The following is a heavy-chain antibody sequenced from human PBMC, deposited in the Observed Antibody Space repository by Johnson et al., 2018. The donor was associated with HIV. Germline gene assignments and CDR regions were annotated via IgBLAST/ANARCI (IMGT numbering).Heavy chain of an antibody. CDR2: ISSSGGNT. V-gene: IGHV3-11*04. D-gene: IGHD3-22*01. Sequence: QMLLVESGGGLVKPEGSLRLSCAASGFTFSDYYMSWIRQAPGKGLEWVSYISSSGGNTYYAESVKGRFIISRDNSENTLYLQMGSLRAEDMAVYYCSRGGYYYDGDGAFDFWGQGTIVTVSS. CDR3: SRGGYYYDGDGAFDF. CDR1: GFTFSDYY. J-gene: IGHJ3*01.